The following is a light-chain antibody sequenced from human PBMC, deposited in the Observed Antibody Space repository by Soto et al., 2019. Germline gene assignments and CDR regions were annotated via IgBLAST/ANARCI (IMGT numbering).Light chain of an antibody. CDR2: SAS. J-gene: IGKJ1*01. CDR1: QSISSW. V-gene: IGKV1-5*03. CDR3: QHYNSYYPT. Sequence: DIQMTQSPATLSASAGDRVTITCRASQSISSWLAWYQQKPGKAPNLLIYSASPRANGIPARFSGSGSGTEFTLTISSLQPDDFATYYCQHYNSYYPTFGQGTKVDIK.